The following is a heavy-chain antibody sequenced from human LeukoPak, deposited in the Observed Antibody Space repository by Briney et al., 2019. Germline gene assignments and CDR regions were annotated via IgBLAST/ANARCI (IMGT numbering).Heavy chain of an antibody. J-gene: IGHJ4*02. CDR2: IYYSGST. Sequence: KPSETLSLTCTVSGGSISSYYWSWIRQPPGKGLEWIGYIYYSGSTNYNPSLKSRVTISVDTSKNQFSLKLSSVTAADTAVYYCARHAPLRWLQYDYWGQGTLVTVSS. D-gene: IGHD5-24*01. CDR3: ARHAPLRWLQYDY. CDR1: GGSISSYY. V-gene: IGHV4-59*08.